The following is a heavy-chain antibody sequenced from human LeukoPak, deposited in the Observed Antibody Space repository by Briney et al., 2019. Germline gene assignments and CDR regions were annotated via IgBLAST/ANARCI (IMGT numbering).Heavy chain of an antibody. CDR3: ATTSVHDSSHP. J-gene: IGHJ5*02. D-gene: IGHD3-22*01. Sequence: ASVKVSCKASGYTFTGYYMHWVRQAPGQGLEWMGWMNPKSGGTNYAQKFQGRVTMTRDTSISTAYMELSSLRSDDTAVYYCATTSVHDSSHPWGQGTLVTVSS. V-gene: IGHV1-2*02. CDR2: MNPKSGGT. CDR1: GYTFTGYY.